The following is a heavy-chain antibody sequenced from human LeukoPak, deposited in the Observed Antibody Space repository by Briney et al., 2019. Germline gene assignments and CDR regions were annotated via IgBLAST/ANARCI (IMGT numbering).Heavy chain of an antibody. J-gene: IGHJ6*02. Sequence: GGSLRLSCAASGFTFSNYAMSWVRQAPGRGLDWVSTLSDSGSSTYYADSVKGRFTISRDNSKNTLYLQMDSLRAEDTATYYCAKVPYSDYGSGRPPFMDVWGQGTTVAVSS. CDR1: GFTFSNYA. V-gene: IGHV3-23*01. CDR3: AKVPYSDYGSGRPPFMDV. D-gene: IGHD3-10*01. CDR2: LSDSGSST.